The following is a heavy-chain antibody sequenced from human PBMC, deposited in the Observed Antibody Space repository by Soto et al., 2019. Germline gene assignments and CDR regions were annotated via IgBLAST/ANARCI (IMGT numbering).Heavy chain of an antibody. J-gene: IGHJ4*02. CDR3: ARGGSGYTWFNEF. V-gene: IGHV1-69*01. Sequence: QEQLVQSGAEVKKPGSSVKVSCKASGGLFSSYPISWVRQVPGQGLEWMGGTIPVFQTANYTQKFQGRVTITADESTNTAYMELSSLRSEDTAIYYCARGGSGYTWFNEFWGQGNLVTVAS. D-gene: IGHD3-22*01. CDR1: GGLFSSYP. CDR2: TIPVFQTA.